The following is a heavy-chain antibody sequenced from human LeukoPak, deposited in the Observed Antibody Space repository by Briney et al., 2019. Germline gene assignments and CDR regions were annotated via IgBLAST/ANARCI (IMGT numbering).Heavy chain of an antibody. CDR3: ASAPWEDSFDY. V-gene: IGHV3-53*01. CDR2: IYSGGST. Sequence: GGSLRLSCAASGFTVSSNYMSWVRQAPGKGLEWVSVIYSGGSTYYADSVKGRSTISRDNSKNTLYLQMNSLRAEDTAVYYCASAPWEDSFDYWGQGTLVTVSS. D-gene: IGHD1-26*01. J-gene: IGHJ4*02. CDR1: GFTVSSNY.